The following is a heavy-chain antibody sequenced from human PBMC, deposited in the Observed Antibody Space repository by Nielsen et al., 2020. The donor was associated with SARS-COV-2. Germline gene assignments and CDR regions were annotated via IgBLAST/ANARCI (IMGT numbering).Heavy chain of an antibody. Sequence: GESLKISCAASGFTFSSYWMSWVRQAPGKGLEWVANIKQDGSEKYYVDSVKGRFTISRDNAKNSLYLQMNSLRAEDTAVYYCAREAGSGSYKDYWGQGTLVTVSS. CDR1: GFTFSSYW. V-gene: IGHV3-7*01. CDR2: IKQDGSEK. CDR3: AREAGSGSYKDY. J-gene: IGHJ4*02. D-gene: IGHD1-26*01.